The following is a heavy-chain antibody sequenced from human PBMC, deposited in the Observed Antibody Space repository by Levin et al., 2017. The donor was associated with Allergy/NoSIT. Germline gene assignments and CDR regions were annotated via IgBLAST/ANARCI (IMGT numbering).Heavy chain of an antibody. CDR3: AREAYGSGSCDY. J-gene: IGHJ4*02. D-gene: IGHD3-10*01. CDR2: ISSSSSYI. V-gene: IGHV3-21*01. Sequence: GESLKISCAASGFTFSSYSMNWVRQAPGKGLEWVSSISSSSSYIYYADSVKGRFTISRDNAKNSLYLQMNSLRAEDTAVYYCAREAYGSGSCDYWGQGTLVTVSS. CDR1: GFTFSSYS.